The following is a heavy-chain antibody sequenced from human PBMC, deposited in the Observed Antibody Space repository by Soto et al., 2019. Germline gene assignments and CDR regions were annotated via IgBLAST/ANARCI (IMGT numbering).Heavy chain of an antibody. D-gene: IGHD1-1*01. CDR1: GASISGFY. CDR3: VRDGTKTLRDWFDP. V-gene: IGHV4-4*07. CDR2: IYATGPT. J-gene: IGHJ5*02. Sequence: PSETLSLTCTVSGASISGFYWSWIRKSAGKGLEWIGRIYATGPTDYNPSLKSRVMMSVVTSKKQFSLKLRSVTAADTAVYYCVRDGTKTLRDWFDPWGQGISVTVSS.